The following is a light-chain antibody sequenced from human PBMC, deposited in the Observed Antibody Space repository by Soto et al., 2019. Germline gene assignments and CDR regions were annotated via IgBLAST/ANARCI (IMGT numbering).Light chain of an antibody. CDR1: QGIRRD. Sequence: DIQMTQSPSSLSAPVGGRVTITCRASQGIRRDIGWYQQKPGKAPTRLIYAVSSLHSGVPSRLSGSGSGTEITLTNSSLQPEDSATYSCLQHNSYPLSFGGGTKVEIK. V-gene: IGKV1-17*01. CDR2: AVS. CDR3: LQHNSYPLS. J-gene: IGKJ4*01.